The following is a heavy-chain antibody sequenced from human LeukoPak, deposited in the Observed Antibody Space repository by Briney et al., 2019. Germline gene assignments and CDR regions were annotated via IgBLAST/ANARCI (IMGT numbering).Heavy chain of an antibody. V-gene: IGHV1-69*06. CDR1: RGTFINYA. CDR3: ARDGAAAGTDAFDI. J-gene: IGHJ3*02. D-gene: IGHD6-13*01. Sequence: SVRDSFKASRGTFINYAISWVRQAPGKGREWMGGIIPIFGTANYPQNLQGRVTITPDKSSSTAYMELSSMRSEESAVSYCARDGAAAGTDAFDIWGQGTMVTVSS. CDR2: IIPIFGTA.